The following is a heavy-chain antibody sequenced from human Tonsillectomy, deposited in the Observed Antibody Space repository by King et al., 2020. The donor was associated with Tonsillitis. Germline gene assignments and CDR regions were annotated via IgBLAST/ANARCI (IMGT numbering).Heavy chain of an antibody. CDR3: AGHEAGGWAPFDY. CDR1: GYNFTNYG. Sequence: QLVQSGAEVKKPGESLKISRKGSGYNFTNYGIALVLQMPGKGLEWLGVCYPGDSDSRYSPSFQGQVTISADKSISTAYLQWGSLKASDTAMDYCAGHEAGGWAPFDYWGQGTLVTVSS. V-gene: IGHV5-51*01. J-gene: IGHJ4*02. D-gene: IGHD6-13*01. CDR2: CYPGDSDS.